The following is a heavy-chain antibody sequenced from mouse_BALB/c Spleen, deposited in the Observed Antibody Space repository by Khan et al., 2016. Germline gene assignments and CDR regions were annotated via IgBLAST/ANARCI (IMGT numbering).Heavy chain of an antibody. D-gene: IGHD1-1*01. CDR3: ARLYYYGCSDY. CDR2: INPDSSTI. CDR1: GFDFSRYW. Sequence: EVKLLESGGGLVQPGGSLKLSCAATGFDFSRYWMNWVRQAPGKGLEWIGEINPDSSTINYTPSLQDKFIISRDNAKNTLYLQMSNVRSEDTALSYCARLYYYGCSDYWGQGTTLTVSS. V-gene: IGHV4-1*02. J-gene: IGHJ2*01.